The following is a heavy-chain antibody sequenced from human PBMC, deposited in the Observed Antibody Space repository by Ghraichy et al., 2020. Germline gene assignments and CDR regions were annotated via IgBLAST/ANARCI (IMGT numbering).Heavy chain of an antibody. V-gene: IGHV4-34*01. CDR1: GGSFNGYY. CDR2: INHSRGP. D-gene: IGHD2-15*01. CDR3: ARGFCRGGSCYSAHYNFALDV. J-gene: IGHJ6*02. Sequence: SETLSLTCAVNGGSFNGYYWSWTRHPPGKGREWIGEINHSRGPQYNPSLESRVTISGDTSKNQFSLRLPSVTAGVTAVYYCARGFCRGGSCYSAHYNFALDVWGQGTTVIVSS.